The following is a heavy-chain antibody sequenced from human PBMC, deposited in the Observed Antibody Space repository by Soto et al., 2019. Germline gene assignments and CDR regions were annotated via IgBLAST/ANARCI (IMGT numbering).Heavy chain of an antibody. J-gene: IGHJ4*02. CDR1: GFTFSSYG. CDR3: ARDQQRYCSGGSCYSDY. CDR2: IWYDGSNK. V-gene: IGHV3-33*01. Sequence: GGSLRLSCAASGFTFSSYGMHWVRQAPGKGLEWVAVIWYDGSNKYYADSVKGRFTISRDNSKNTLYLQMNSLRAEDTAVYYCARDQQRYCSGGSCYSDYWGQGTLVTVPS. D-gene: IGHD2-15*01.